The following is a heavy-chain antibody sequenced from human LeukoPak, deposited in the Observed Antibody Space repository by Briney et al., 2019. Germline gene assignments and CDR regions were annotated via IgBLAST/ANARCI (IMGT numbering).Heavy chain of an antibody. V-gene: IGHV4-59*01. CDR3: GRVGYDRRGKGGGGGETYDY. Sequence: SETLSLTCTVSGGSISSYYWSWIRQPPGKGLEWIGYIYYSGSTNYNPSLKSRVTISVDTSKNQFSLKLSSVTAADTAVYYCGRVGYDRRGKGGGGGETYDYWGQGTLVTVSS. D-gene: IGHD3-22*01. CDR2: IYYSGST. CDR1: GGSISSYY. J-gene: IGHJ4*02.